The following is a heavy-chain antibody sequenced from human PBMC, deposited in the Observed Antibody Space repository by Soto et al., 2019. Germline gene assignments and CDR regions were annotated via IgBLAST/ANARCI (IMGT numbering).Heavy chain of an antibody. CDR2: INPSGGST. Sequence: GASVKVSCKASGYTFTSYYMHWVRQAPGQGLEWMGIINPSGGSTSYAQKFQGRVTMTRDTSTSTVYMELSSLRSEDTAVYYCASCAFGYSGYNPYYYYGMDVWGQGTTVTVSS. V-gene: IGHV1-46*01. D-gene: IGHD5-12*01. CDR1: GYTFTSYY. CDR3: ASCAFGYSGYNPYYYYGMDV. J-gene: IGHJ6*02.